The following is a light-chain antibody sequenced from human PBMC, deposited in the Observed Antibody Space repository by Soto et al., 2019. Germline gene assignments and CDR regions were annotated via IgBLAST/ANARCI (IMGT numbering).Light chain of an antibody. CDR1: QRISSF. CDR2: DAS. Sequence: EIVLTQSPATLSFSPGERATLSCRASQRISSFLTWYQHKPGQAPRLLIYDASKRATGIPARFSGSGSGTDFTLTISSLEPEDFVVYSFQPRSTWYTCGLGTKLWIK. V-gene: IGKV3-11*01. CDR3: QPRSTWYT. J-gene: IGKJ2*01.